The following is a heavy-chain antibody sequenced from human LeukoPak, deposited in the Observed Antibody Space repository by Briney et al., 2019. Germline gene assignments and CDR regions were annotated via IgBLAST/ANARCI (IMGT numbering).Heavy chain of an antibody. Sequence: PGGSLRLSCAASAFTFSSYWMHWVRQAPGKGLVWVSRINSDGSGTSYADSVKGRFTISRDNSKNTLYLQMNSPRAEDTATYHCSRDRSGSYYWGQGILVAVSS. CDR1: AFTFSSYW. V-gene: IGHV3-74*01. CDR2: INSDGSGT. CDR3: SRDRSGSYY. J-gene: IGHJ4*02. D-gene: IGHD1-26*01.